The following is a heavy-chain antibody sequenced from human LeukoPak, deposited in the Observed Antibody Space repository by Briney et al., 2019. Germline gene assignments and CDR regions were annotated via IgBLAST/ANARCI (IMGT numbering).Heavy chain of an antibody. CDR1: GGTFSSYA. Sequence: RASVKVSCKASGGTFSSYAISWVRQAPGQGLEWMGGIIPIFGTANYAQKFQGRVTITADESTSTAYMELSSLRSEDTAVYYCARVQRDDFWSGYYTEDYYYYYMDVWGKGTTVTVSS. CDR3: ARVQRDDFWSGYYTEDYYYYYMDV. V-gene: IGHV1-69*13. J-gene: IGHJ6*03. D-gene: IGHD3-3*01. CDR2: IIPIFGTA.